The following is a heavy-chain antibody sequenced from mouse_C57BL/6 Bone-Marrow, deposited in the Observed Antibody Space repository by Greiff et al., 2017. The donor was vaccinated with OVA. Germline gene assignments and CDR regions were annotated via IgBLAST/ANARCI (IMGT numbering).Heavy chain of an antibody. CDR2: IYPRDGST. V-gene: IGHV1-78*01. CDR1: CYTFTDHT. CDR3: AREGNLLWLRRYYFDY. D-gene: IGHD2-2*01. J-gene: IGHJ2*01. Sequence: VQLQQSDAELVKPGASVKISCKVSCYTFTDHTIHWMKQRPEQGLEWIGYIYPRDGSTKYNEKFKGKATLTADKSSSTAYMQLNSLTSEDSAVYFCAREGNLLWLRRYYFDYWGQGTTLTVSS.